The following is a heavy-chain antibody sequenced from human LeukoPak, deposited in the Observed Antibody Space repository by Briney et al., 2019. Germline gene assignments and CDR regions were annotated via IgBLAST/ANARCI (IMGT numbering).Heavy chain of an antibody. CDR2: ISYDGSNK. D-gene: IGHD3-10*01. Sequence: GRSLRLSCAASGFTFSYYAMHWVRQAPGKGLEWVAIISYDGSNKYYADSVKGRFTISRDNSKNTLNLQMNSLRAEDTAVYYCARKAGDYWGQGTLVTVSS. CDR3: ARKAGDY. CDR1: GFTFSYYA. V-gene: IGHV3-30-3*01. J-gene: IGHJ4*02.